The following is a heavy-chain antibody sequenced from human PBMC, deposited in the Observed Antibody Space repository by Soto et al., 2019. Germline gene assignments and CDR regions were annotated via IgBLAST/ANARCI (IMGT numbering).Heavy chain of an antibody. J-gene: IGHJ4*02. CDR2: IHYNGNT. Sequence: PSETLSLTCTVSGDSISAYSWGWVRQPPGKGLEWIGNIHYNGNTKYNPSLKSRVSMPVDTSKNQFSLRLISVTAADTAKYFCAREGNLGRWLQPLDFWGQGTLVTVSS. D-gene: IGHD5-12*01. CDR1: GDSISAYS. V-gene: IGHV4-59*01. CDR3: AREGNLGRWLQPLDF.